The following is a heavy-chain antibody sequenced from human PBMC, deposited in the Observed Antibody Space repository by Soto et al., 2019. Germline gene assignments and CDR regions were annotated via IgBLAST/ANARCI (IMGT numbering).Heavy chain of an antibody. CDR1: GYTFTNYG. D-gene: IGHD3-10*01. CDR2: NSAYNGNT. V-gene: IGHV1-18*01. CDR3: ARGGPPIDY. J-gene: IGHJ4*02. Sequence: ASVKVSCKASGYTFTNYGISWVRQAPGQGLEWMGWNSAYNGNTKYSQKFQGGVTITRDTSASTAYMELSSLRSEDTAVYYCARGGPPIDYWGQGTLVTVSS.